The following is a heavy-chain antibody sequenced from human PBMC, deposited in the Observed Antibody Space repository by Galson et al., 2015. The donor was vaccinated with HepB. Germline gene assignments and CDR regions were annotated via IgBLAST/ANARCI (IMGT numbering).Heavy chain of an antibody. D-gene: IGHD2-2*01. V-gene: IGHV3-21*01. CDR2: VSSSGNYI. CDR3: ASGEYCSSTSCYRGAFDV. Sequence: SLRLSCAISGFTFSSYSMNWVRQAPGKGLEWVASVSSSGNYISYADSVRGRFTISRDNAKNSLYLQMNSLRAEDTAVYYCASGEYCSSTSCYRGAFDVWGQGTLVTVSS. J-gene: IGHJ3*01. CDR1: GFTFSSYS.